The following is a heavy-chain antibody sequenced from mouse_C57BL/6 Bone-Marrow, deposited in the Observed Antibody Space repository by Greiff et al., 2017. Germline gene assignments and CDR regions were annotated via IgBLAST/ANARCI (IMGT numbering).Heavy chain of an antibody. D-gene: IGHD1-1*01. J-gene: IGHJ4*01. CDR1: GFTFSDYY. CDR3: EGLGGSSYSYYAMDY. Sequence: EVQGVESGGGLVQPGGSLKLSCAASGFTFSDYYMYWVRQTPEKRLEWVAYISNGGGSTYYPDTVKGRFTISRDNAKNTLYLQMSRLKSEDTAMYYCEGLGGSSYSYYAMDYWGQGTSVTVSS. CDR2: ISNGGGST. V-gene: IGHV5-12*01.